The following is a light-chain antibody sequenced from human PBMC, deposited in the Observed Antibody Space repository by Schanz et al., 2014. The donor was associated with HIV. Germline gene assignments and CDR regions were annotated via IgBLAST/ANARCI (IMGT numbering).Light chain of an antibody. CDR2: EVS. V-gene: IGLV2-8*01. CDR1: SSNVGGYNY. J-gene: IGLJ3*02. CDR3: QSYDSSLSVV. Sequence: QSVLTQPPSASGSRGQSVAISCTGSSSNVGGYNYVSWYQQHPGKAPKLMIYEVSNRPSGVPDRFSGSKSGNTASLTVSGLQAEDEADYYCQSYDSSLSVVFGGGTKLTVL.